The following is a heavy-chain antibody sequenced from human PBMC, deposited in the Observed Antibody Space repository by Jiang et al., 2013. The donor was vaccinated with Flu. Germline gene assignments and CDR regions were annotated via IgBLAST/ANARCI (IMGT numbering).Heavy chain of an antibody. J-gene: IGHJ4*02. CDR1: GGSISSYY. Sequence: ETLSLTCTVSGGSISSYYWSWIRQPPGKGLEWIGIIYHTGNTYYNPSLKSRVTISVDTSKNQFSLKLTSVTAADTAVYYCARVSGSCSGGSCYGSAFDYWGQGTLVTVSS. CDR2: IYHTGNT. D-gene: IGHD2-15*01. V-gene: IGHV4-59*08. CDR3: ARVSGSCSGGSCYGSAFDY.